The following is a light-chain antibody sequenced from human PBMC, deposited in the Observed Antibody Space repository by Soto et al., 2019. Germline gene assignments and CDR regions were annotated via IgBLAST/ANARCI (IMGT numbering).Light chain of an antibody. CDR2: GAS. CDR1: QSASSSY. CDR3: QQYSSSPGT. J-gene: IGKJ1*01. Sequence: EIVLTQSPGTLSLSPGERATLSCRASQSASSSYLAWYQQKPGQAPRLLIYGASSRATGIPDRFSGSVSGTDFTLTISRREPEDFAVYYCQQYSSSPGTFGQGTKVEIK. V-gene: IGKV3-20*01.